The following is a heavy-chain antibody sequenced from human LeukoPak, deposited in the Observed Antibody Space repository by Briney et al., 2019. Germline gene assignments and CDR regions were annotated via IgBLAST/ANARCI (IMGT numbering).Heavy chain of an antibody. D-gene: IGHD3-10*01. Sequence: SQTLSLTCTVSGGSISSGGYYWSWIRQPAGKGLEYIGRIYSTGSTNYNPSLRSRVTISVDTSKNHFSLKLSSVTAADTAVYYCARDQTFSGSGIYTYFDYWGQGILVTVST. V-gene: IGHV4-61*02. CDR1: GGSISSGGYY. J-gene: IGHJ4*02. CDR2: IYSTGST. CDR3: ARDQTFSGSGIYTYFDY.